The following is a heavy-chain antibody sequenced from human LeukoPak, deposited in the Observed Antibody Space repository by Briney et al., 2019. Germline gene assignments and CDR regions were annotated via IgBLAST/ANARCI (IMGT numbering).Heavy chain of an antibody. Sequence: SETLSLTCTVSGGSISSYYWSWIRQPPGKGLEGIGFIYYSGSTNYNPSLKSRVIISVDTSKNQFSLKLSSVTAADTAVYYCARRSYGTDYFDYWGQGTLVTVSS. CDR2: IYYSGST. J-gene: IGHJ4*02. CDR3: ARRSYGTDYFDY. V-gene: IGHV4-59*12. D-gene: IGHD5-18*01. CDR1: GGSISSYY.